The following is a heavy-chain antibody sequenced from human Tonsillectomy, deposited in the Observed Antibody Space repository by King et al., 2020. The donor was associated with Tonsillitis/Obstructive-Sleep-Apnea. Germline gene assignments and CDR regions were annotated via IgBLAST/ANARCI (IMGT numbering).Heavy chain of an antibody. J-gene: IGHJ4*02. CDR1: GGSFSGYY. D-gene: IGHD6-13*01. Sequence: VQLQQWGAGLLKPSETLSLTCAVYGGSFSGYYWSWIRQPPGKGLEWIGEINHSGSTNYNPSLKSRVTISVDTFKNQFSLKLRSLTAADTAVYYCAAGTYFFDYWGQGTLVTVSS. CDR2: INHSGST. V-gene: IGHV4-34*01. CDR3: AAGTYFFDY.